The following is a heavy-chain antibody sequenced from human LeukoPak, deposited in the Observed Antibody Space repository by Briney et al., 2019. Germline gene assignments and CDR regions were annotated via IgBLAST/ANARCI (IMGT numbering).Heavy chain of an antibody. CDR3: AKDMISMNGEFDAFDI. Sequence: SLKVSCKASGGTFSSYAISWVRQAPGQGLEWMGRIIPILGIANYAQKFQGRVTITADKSTSTAYMELSSLRSEDTAVYYCAKDMISMNGEFDAFDIWAQGTMVTVSS. V-gene: IGHV1-69*04. CDR2: IIPILGIA. J-gene: IGHJ3*02. CDR1: GGTFSSYA. D-gene: IGHD3-10*01.